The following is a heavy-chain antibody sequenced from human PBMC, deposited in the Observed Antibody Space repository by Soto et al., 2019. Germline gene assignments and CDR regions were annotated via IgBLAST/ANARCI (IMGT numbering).Heavy chain of an antibody. Sequence: ASETLSLTCTVSGGSISSSSYYWGWIRQPPGKGLEWIGSIYYSGSTYYNPSLKSRVTISVDTSKNQFSLKLSSVTAADTAVYYCARLAVETTVTAYHYYGVDVWGQGTTVTVSS. J-gene: IGHJ6*02. CDR2: IYYSGST. CDR3: ARLAVETTVTAYHYYGVDV. CDR1: GGSISSSSYY. V-gene: IGHV4-39*07. D-gene: IGHD4-17*01.